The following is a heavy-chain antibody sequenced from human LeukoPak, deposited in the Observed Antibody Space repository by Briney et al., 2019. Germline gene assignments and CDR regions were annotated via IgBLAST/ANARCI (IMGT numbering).Heavy chain of an antibody. CDR1: GFTFSSYG. D-gene: IGHD3-10*01. J-gene: IGHJ4*02. CDR3: AKDLWVTYGSGSYYFDY. Sequence: PGGSLRLSCTASGFTFSSYGMHWVRQAPGKGLEWVAVISYDGSNKFYADSVEGRFTISRDNSKNTLYLQMNSLRAEDTAVYYCAKDLWVTYGSGSYYFDYWGQGTLVTVSS. V-gene: IGHV3-30*18. CDR2: ISYDGSNK.